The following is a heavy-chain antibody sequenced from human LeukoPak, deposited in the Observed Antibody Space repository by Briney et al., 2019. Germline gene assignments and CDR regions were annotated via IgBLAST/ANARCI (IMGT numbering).Heavy chain of an antibody. CDR1: GFTFSSYW. Sequence: GGSLRLSCAASGFTFSSYWMNWVRQAPGKGLEWVANIKQDGSDKYYADSVKGRFTISRDNAKNSLYLQMNSLRAEDTAVYYCARDLAAEVDYWGQGTLVTVSS. CDR2: IKQDGSDK. V-gene: IGHV3-7*01. CDR3: ARDLAAEVDY. J-gene: IGHJ4*02. D-gene: IGHD6-13*01.